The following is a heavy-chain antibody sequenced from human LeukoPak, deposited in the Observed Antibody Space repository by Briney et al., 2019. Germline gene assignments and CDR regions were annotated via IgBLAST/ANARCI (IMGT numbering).Heavy chain of an antibody. CDR2: ISYHGRDT. Sequence: PGRSLRLSCAASGVTFSSFAMHWVRQAPGKGLEWVAVISYHGRDTYYADSVKGRFTTSRDNSKNTLFLQMNSLRAEDTAIYYCAKYGPQDSGSSHFDYWGQGALVTVSS. CDR1: GVTFSSFA. V-gene: IGHV3-30-3*02. CDR3: AKYGPQDSGSSHFDY. J-gene: IGHJ4*02. D-gene: IGHD1-26*01.